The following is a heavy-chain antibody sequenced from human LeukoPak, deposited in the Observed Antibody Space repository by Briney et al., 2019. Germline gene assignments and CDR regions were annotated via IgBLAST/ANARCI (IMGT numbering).Heavy chain of an antibody. CDR2: ISSSSSYI. Sequence: GGSLRPSCAASGFTFSSYSMNWVRQAPGKGLEWVSSISSSSSYIYYADSVKGRFTISRDNAKNSLYLQMNSLRAEDTAVYYCATALIVVDDDAFDIWGQGTMVTVSS. CDR3: ATALIVVDDDAFDI. V-gene: IGHV3-21*01. J-gene: IGHJ3*02. D-gene: IGHD3-22*01. CDR1: GFTFSSYS.